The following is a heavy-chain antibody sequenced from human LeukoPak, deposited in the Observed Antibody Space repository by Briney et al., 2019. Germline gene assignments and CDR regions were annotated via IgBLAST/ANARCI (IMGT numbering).Heavy chain of an antibody. CDR2: ISSARSTT. J-gene: IGHJ4*02. CDR3: ARDEGYSSSWFDY. D-gene: IGHD6-13*01. V-gene: IGHV3-48*04. CDR1: GFIFSTYS. Sequence: GGSLRLSCAASGFIFSTYSMNWVRQAPGKGLEWLSYISSARSTTYYADSVKGRFTISRDNAENSLYLQMNSLRAEDTAVYYCARDEGYSSSWFDYWGQGTLVTVSS.